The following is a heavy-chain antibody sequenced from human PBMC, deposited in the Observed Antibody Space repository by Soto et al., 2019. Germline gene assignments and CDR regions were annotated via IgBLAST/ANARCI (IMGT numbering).Heavy chain of an antibody. CDR1: GGSISSYY. D-gene: IGHD3-10*01. CDR3: EREWGGEVGI. CDR2: IYYSGST. Sequence: LETLSLTCTVSGGSISSYYWSWIRQPPGKGLEWIGYIYYSGSTNYNPSLKSRVTISVDTSKNQFSLKLSSVTAADTAVYYCEREWGGEVGIWGQGTLVTVSS. V-gene: IGHV4-59*01. J-gene: IGHJ4*02.